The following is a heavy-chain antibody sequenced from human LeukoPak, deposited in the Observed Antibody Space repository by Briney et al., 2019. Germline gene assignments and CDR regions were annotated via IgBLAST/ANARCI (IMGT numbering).Heavy chain of an antibody. CDR3: ARGREYDFWSGSHAFDI. Sequence: GASVKVSCKASGYTFTGYYMHWVRQAPGRGLEWMGWINPNSGGTNYAQKFQGRVTMTRDTSISTAYMELSRLRSDDTAVYYCARGREYDFWSGSHAFDIWGQGTMVTVSS. CDR1: GYTFTGYY. CDR2: INPNSGGT. V-gene: IGHV1-2*02. D-gene: IGHD3-3*01. J-gene: IGHJ3*02.